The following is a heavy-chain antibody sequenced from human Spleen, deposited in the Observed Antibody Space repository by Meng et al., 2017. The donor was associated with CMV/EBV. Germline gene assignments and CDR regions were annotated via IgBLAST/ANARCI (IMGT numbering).Heavy chain of an antibody. CDR3: ARDYGDRHFDY. Sequence: SVKVSCKASGGTFSNYAISWVRQAPGQGLEWMGGIIPIFDTTNYAQKFQGRVTITTDESMSTVYMEVSSLKSEDTAVYYCARDYGDRHFDYWGQGTLVTVSS. CDR1: GGTFSNYA. D-gene: IGHD4-17*01. CDR2: IIPIFDTT. V-gene: IGHV1-69*05. J-gene: IGHJ4*02.